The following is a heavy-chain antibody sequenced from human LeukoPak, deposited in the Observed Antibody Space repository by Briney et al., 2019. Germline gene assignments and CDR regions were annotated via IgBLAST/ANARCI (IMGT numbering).Heavy chain of an antibody. Sequence: KGSCEASGYTFTSYDINWVRKATGKGLEWMGWMNPNSGTTGYAQKFQGRVTMTRNTSLSTAYMELSSLRSEDTAVYYCARVVSSSPIHNFDYWGQGTLVTVSS. CDR1: GYTFTSYD. D-gene: IGHD6-6*01. V-gene: IGHV1-8*01. CDR2: MNPNSGTT. CDR3: ARVVSSSPIHNFDY. J-gene: IGHJ4*02.